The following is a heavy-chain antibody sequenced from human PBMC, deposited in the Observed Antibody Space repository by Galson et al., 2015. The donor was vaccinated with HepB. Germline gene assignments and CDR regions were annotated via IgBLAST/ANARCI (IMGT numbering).Heavy chain of an antibody. V-gene: IGHV3-21*01. CDR2: ISSSSSYI. Sequence: SLRLSCAASGFTFSSYSMNWVRQAPGKGLEWVSSISSSSSYIYYADSVKGRFTISRDNAKNSLYLQMNSLRAEDTAVYYCARDSGDYDSSGPAADGYWGQGTLVTVPS. CDR1: GFTFSSYS. D-gene: IGHD3-22*01. J-gene: IGHJ4*02. CDR3: ARDSGDYDSSGPAADGY.